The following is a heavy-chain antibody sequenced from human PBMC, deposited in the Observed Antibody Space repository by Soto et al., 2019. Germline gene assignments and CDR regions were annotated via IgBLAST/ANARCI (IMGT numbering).Heavy chain of an antibody. CDR2: IYYSGST. CDR1: GGSISSGGYY. J-gene: IGHJ4*02. V-gene: IGHV4-31*01. D-gene: IGHD2-8*01. Sequence: QVQLQESGPGLVKPSQTLSLTCTVSGGSISSGGYYWSWIRQHPGKGLEWIGYIYYSGSTYYNPSLKXQVXRXVDTSKNQFSLKLSSVTAADTAVYYCARKIMVHFDYWGQGTLVTVSS. CDR3: ARKIMVHFDY.